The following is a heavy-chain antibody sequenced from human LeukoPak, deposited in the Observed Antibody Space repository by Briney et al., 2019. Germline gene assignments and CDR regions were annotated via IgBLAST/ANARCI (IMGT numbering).Heavy chain of an antibody. CDR1: GGSISSGGYF. J-gene: IGHJ4*02. CDR3: ARGVVVATIQGPGFFFDY. CDR2: IYYSGST. D-gene: IGHD5-12*01. V-gene: IGHV4-31*03. Sequence: SETLSLTCTVSGGSISSGGYFWSWIRQRPGKGLEWIGYIYYSGSTYYNPSLKSRVTISVDTSKNQFSLKLSSVTAADTAVYYCARGVVVATIQGPGFFFDYWGQGTLVTVSS.